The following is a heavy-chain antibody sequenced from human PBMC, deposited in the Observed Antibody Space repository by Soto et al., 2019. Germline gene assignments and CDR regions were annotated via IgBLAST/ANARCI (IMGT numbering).Heavy chain of an antibody. Sequence: QVQLVESGGGVVQPGRSLRLSWATSGFSVDTNVSHWIRQAPGKGLEWVAVLWYDGSREYYADSVKGRFTISRDNSKNMMYLQMDNLRVEDTAVYYCARVPRFDTWYFDYWGQGTLATVSS. CDR1: GFSVDTNV. V-gene: IGHV3-33*01. D-gene: IGHD2-2*02. J-gene: IGHJ4*02. CDR2: LWYDGSRE. CDR3: ARVPRFDTWYFDY.